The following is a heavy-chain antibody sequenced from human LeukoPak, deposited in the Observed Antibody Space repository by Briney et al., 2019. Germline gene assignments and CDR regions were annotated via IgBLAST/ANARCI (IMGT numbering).Heavy chain of an antibody. CDR3: ATFSTSRDYYYYYMDV. J-gene: IGHJ6*03. CDR1: GGTFSSYA. V-gene: IGHV1-69*05. D-gene: IGHD5/OR15-5a*01. Sequence: ASVKVSCKPSGGTFSSYAISWVRQAPGQGLEWMGGIIPIFGTANYAQKFQGRVTITTDESTSTAYMELSSLRSEDTAVYYCATFSTSRDYYYYYMDVWGKGTTVTVSS. CDR2: IIPIFGTA.